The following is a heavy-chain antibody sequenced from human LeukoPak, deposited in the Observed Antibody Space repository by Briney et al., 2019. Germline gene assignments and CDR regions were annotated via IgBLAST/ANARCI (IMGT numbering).Heavy chain of an antibody. CDR2: INYSGDST. CDR1: GFTFSDYA. D-gene: IGHD3-22*01. V-gene: IGHV3-23*01. Sequence: GGSLRLSCAASGFTFSDYAMNWVRQAPGKGLEWVSTINYSGDSTYYADSVKGRFTISRDNAKNTLYLQMNSLRAEDTAVYFCAKDATMIVVIGYFDYWGQGTLVTVPS. CDR3: AKDATMIVVIGYFDY. J-gene: IGHJ4*02.